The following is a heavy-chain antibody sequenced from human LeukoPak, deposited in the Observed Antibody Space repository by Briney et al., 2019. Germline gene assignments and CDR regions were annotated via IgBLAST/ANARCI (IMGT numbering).Heavy chain of an antibody. V-gene: IGHV4-34*01. Sequence: SETLSLTCAVYGGSFSGYYWSWIRQPPGKGLEWIGEINHSGSTNYNPSLKSRVTISVDTSKDQFSLKLSSVTAADTAVYYCAREGNWNYEDYFDYWGQGTLVTVSS. CDR3: AREGNWNYEDYFDY. CDR2: INHSGST. J-gene: IGHJ4*02. CDR1: GGSFSGYY. D-gene: IGHD1-7*01.